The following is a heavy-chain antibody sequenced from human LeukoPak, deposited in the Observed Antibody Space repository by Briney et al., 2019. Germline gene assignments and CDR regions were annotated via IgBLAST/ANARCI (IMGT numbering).Heavy chain of an antibody. CDR2: IYYIGST. CDR1: GDSVSRSSYY. Sequence: PSETLSLTCTVSGDSVSRSSYYWTWIRQPPGKGLEWIGYIYYIGSTNYNPSLRSRLTMSVDTSKNQFSLRLGSVIAADTAVYYCARYYDSTGSFDYWGQGTLVTVSS. D-gene: IGHD3-22*01. J-gene: IGHJ4*02. CDR3: ARYYDSTGSFDY. V-gene: IGHV4-61*01.